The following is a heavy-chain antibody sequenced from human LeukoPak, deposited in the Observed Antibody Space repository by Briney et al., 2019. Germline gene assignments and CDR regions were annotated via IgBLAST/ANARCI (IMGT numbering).Heavy chain of an antibody. CDR1: GGSISSSNW. CDR2: IYHSGST. V-gene: IGHV4-4*02. CDR3: ARFALDPIAVAGPYFDY. Sequence: SETLSLTCAVSGGSISSSNWWSWVRQPPGKGLEWIGEIYHSGSTNYNPSLKSRVTISVDKSKNQFSLKLSSVTAADTAVYYCARFALDPIAVAGPYFDYWGQGTLVTVSS. J-gene: IGHJ4*02. D-gene: IGHD6-19*01.